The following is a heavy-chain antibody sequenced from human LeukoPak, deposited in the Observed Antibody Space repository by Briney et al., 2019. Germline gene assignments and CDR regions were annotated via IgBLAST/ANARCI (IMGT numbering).Heavy chain of an antibody. Sequence: WASVKVSCKASGYTFTGYYMHWVRQAPGQGLEWMGWINPNSGGTNYAQKFQGRVTMTRDTSISTAYMELSRLRSDDTAVYYCARTPFAYWSYFDYWGQGTLVTVSS. CDR3: ARTPFAYWSYFDY. V-gene: IGHV1-2*02. CDR1: GYTFTGYY. J-gene: IGHJ4*02. D-gene: IGHD2-15*01. CDR2: INPNSGGT.